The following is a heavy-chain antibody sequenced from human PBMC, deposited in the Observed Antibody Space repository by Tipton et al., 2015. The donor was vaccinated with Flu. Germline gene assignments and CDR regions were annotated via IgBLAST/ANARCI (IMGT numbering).Heavy chain of an antibody. J-gene: IGHJ4*02. CDR3: AKDKPYTGGY. CDR2: ISRDGDDK. CDR1: GFTFSSYG. D-gene: IGHD3-16*01. Sequence: QVQLVQSGGGVVQPGRSLRLSCAASGFTFSSYGMHWVRRAPGKGLEWVAVISRDGDDKYYGDSVKGRFTISRDNSRNTLNLQMNSLRPEDTAVYFCAKDKPYTGGYWGQGTLVTVSS. V-gene: IGHV3-30*18.